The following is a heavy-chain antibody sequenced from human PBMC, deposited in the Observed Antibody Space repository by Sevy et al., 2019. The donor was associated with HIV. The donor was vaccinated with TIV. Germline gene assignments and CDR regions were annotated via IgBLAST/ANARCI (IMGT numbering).Heavy chain of an antibody. D-gene: IGHD2-15*01. Sequence: GGSLRLSCAASGFIFSNYYMTWVRQAPGKGLEWVSYISDRSDTISYADSVKGRFTISGENAKNALYLQMSSLRGEDTAVYYCVRVRDRYCSGGSCYYGYFFDYWGQGTLVTVSS. V-gene: IGHV3-48*01. CDR2: ISDRSDTI. CDR1: GFIFSNYY. J-gene: IGHJ4*02. CDR3: VRVRDRYCSGGSCYYGYFFDY.